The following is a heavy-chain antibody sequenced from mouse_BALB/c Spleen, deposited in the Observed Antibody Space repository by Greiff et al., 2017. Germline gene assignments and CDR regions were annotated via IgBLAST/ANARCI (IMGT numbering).Heavy chain of an antibody. CDR2: INSNGGST. CDR1: GFTFSSYG. V-gene: IGHV5-6-3*01. Sequence: EVQRVESGGGLVQPGGSLKLSCAASGFTFSSYGMSWVRQTPDKRLELVATINSNGGSTYYPDSVKGRFTISRDNAKNTLYLQMSSLKSEDTAMYYCARDAWDPYFDVWGAGTTVTVSS. CDR3: ARDAWDPYFDV. J-gene: IGHJ1*01. D-gene: IGHD4-1*01.